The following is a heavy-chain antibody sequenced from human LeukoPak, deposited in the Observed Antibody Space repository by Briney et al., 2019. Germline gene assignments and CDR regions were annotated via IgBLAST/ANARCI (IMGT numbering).Heavy chain of an antibody. V-gene: IGHV1-69*04. CDR2: IIPIFDIV. J-gene: IGHJ4*02. D-gene: IGHD3-10*01. Sequence: SVKVSCKASGGTFNNYAITWVRQAPGQGLEWMGRIIPIFDIVNYTQKFQGRVTITADTITNTAYMELSSLRSEDTAVYYCAREGVGDRGDYWGQGTLVTVSS. CDR3: AREGVGDRGDY. CDR1: GGTFNNYA.